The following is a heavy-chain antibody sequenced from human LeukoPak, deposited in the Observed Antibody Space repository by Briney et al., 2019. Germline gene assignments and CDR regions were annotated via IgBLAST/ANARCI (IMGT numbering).Heavy chain of an antibody. CDR1: GGSFSRYY. CDR2: INHRGST. V-gene: IGHV4-34*01. J-gene: IGHJ6*03. CDR3: ARSDYMDV. Sequence: PSETLSLTCAVNGGSFSRYYWSWIRQPPGKGLEWIGEINHRGSTNYNPSLKSRVTMSVDTSKNQFSLKLSSVTAADTAVYYCARSDYMDVWGKGTTVTISS.